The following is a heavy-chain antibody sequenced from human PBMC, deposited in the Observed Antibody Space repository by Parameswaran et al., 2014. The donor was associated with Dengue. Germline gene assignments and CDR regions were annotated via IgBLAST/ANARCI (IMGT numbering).Heavy chain of an antibody. CDR2: ISYDGSNK. D-gene: IGHD6-13*01. J-gene: IGHJ5*02. V-gene: IGHV3-30*18. CDR3: AKGDFLYSSSRFNWFDP. Sequence: VRQAPGKGLEWVAVISYDGSNKYYADSVKGRFTISRDNSKNTLYLQMNSLRAEDTAVYYCAKGDFLYSSSRFNWFDPWGQGTLVTVSS.